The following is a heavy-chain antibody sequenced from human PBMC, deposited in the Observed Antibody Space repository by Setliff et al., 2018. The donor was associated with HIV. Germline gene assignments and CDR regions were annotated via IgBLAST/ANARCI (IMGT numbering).Heavy chain of an antibody. CDR3: ARVTHTGRGLAY. Sequence: ASVKVSCKASGYTFSGDYIHWVRQAPGQGLEWMGWINPNSGGTNYAQKFQGRVTMTRDTSITTAYMDLSRLASDDTAVYYCARVTHTGRGLAYWGQGTLVTVSS. J-gene: IGHJ4*02. CDR1: GYTFSGDY. D-gene: IGHD2-15*01. V-gene: IGHV1-2*02. CDR2: INPNSGGT.